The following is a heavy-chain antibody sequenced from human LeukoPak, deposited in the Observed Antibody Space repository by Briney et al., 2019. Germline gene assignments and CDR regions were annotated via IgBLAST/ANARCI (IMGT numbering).Heavy chain of an antibody. CDR2: IKQDGSEK. V-gene: IGHV3-7*01. CDR1: GFTFSSYW. Sequence: GGSLRLSCAASGFTFSSYWMSWVRQAPGKGLEWVANIKQDGSEKYYVDSVKGRFTISRDNAKNSLYLQMNSPRAEDTAVYYCAREGYSGYDYGGFDYWGQGTLVTVSS. J-gene: IGHJ4*02. CDR3: AREGYSGYDYGGFDY. D-gene: IGHD5-12*01.